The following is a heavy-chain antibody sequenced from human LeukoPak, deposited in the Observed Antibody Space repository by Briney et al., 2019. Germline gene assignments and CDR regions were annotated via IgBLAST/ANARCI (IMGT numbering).Heavy chain of an antibody. V-gene: IGHV3-53*01. CDR1: GFTVSSNH. D-gene: IGHD1-1*01. CDR2: IYSGGST. CDR3: ARGPAGYN. Sequence: GGSPRLSCAASGFTVSSNHMSWVRQAPGKGLEWVSVIYSGGSTDYADSVTGRFTISRDILKNTLYLQMNSLRAEDTAVYYCARGPAGYNWGQGTLVTVSS. J-gene: IGHJ4*02.